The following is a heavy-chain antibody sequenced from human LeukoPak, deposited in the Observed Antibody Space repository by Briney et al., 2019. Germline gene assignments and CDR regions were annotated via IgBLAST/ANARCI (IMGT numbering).Heavy chain of an antibody. Sequence: SQTLSLTCAVSGGSISSGGYSWSWIRQPPGKGLEWIGYIYHSGSTYYNPSLKSRVTISVDRSKSQFSLKLSSVTAADTAVYYCARDRLNYDILTGYSRDAFGIWGQGTMVTVSS. CDR3: ARDRLNYDILTGYSRDAFGI. D-gene: IGHD3-9*01. CDR2: IYHSGST. CDR1: GGSISSGGYS. V-gene: IGHV4-30-2*01. J-gene: IGHJ3*02.